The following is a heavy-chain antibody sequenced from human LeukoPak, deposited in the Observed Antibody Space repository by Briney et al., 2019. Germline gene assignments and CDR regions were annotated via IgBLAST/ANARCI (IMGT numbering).Heavy chain of an antibody. V-gene: IGHV4-39*01. CDR1: GGSISSGGYY. CDR3: ARTYKFLEDY. D-gene: IGHD1-14*01. J-gene: IGHJ4*02. Sequence: SETLSLTCTVSGGSISSGGYYWSWIRQPPGKGLEWIGSIYYSVSTYYNPSLKSRVTISVDTSKNQFSLRLNSVTAADTAVYYCARTYKFLEDYWGQGTLVTVSS. CDR2: IYYSVST.